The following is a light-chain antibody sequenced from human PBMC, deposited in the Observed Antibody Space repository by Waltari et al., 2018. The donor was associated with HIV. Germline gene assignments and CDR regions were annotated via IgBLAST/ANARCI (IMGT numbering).Light chain of an antibody. CDR2: GAS. J-gene: IGKJ3*01. CDR1: QDINNY. V-gene: IGKV1-33*01. Sequence: DIQMTQSPSSLSASVGDRVTITCRASQDINNYLNWYQQKPGKAPNLLIYGASNVETGVPSRFSGSGSGTEFIFTIDSLQPEDIATYYCQQYDVPFTFGPGTKVDI. CDR3: QQYDVPFT.